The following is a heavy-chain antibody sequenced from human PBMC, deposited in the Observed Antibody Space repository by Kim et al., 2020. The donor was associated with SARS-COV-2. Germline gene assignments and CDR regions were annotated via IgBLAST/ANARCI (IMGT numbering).Heavy chain of an antibody. CDR1: GYTFTGYY. CDR2: INPNSGGT. J-gene: IGHJ3*02. CDR3: ARGAWYYDSSGYYPDAFDI. V-gene: IGHV1-2*02. D-gene: IGHD3-22*01. Sequence: ASVKVSCKASGYTFTGYYMHWVRQAPGQGLEWMGWINPNSGGTNYAQKFQGRVTMTRDTSISTAYMELSRLRSDDTAVYYCARGAWYYDSSGYYPDAFDIWGQGTMVTVSS.